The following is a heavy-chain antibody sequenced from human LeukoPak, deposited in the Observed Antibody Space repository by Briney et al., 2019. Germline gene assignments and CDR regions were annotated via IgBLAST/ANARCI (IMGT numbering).Heavy chain of an antibody. CDR1: GYTLTELS. J-gene: IGHJ5*02. CDR2: FDPEDGET. D-gene: IGHD6-19*01. CDR3: ATVKDSSGWYNWFDP. Sequence: GASVKVSCKVSGYTLTELSMHWVRQAPGKGLEWMGGFDPEDGETIYAQKFQGRVTMTEDTSTDTAYMELSSLRSEDTAVYYCATVKDSSGWYNWFDPWGQATLVTVSS. V-gene: IGHV1-24*01.